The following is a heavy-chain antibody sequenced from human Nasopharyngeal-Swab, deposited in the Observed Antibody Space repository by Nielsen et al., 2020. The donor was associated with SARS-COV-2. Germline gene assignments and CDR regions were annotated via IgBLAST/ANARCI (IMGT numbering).Heavy chain of an antibody. CDR2: IDPSDSYT. V-gene: IGHV5-10-1*01. Sequence: GGSLRLSCKGSGYSFTSYWISWVRQMPGKGLEWMGRIDPSDSYTNYSPSFQGHVTISADKSISTAYLQWSSLKASDTAMYYCARDVLILCGGDCYSNYYYGMDVWGQGTTVTVSS. CDR1: GYSFTSYW. J-gene: IGHJ6*02. D-gene: IGHD2-21*02. CDR3: ARDVLILCGGDCYSNYYYGMDV.